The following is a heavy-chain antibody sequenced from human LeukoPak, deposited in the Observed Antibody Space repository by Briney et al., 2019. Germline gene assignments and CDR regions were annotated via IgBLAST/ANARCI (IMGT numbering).Heavy chain of an antibody. Sequence: PGGSLRLSCAASGFTFDDYAMHWVRQAPGKGLEWVSGISWNSGSIGYADSVKGRFTISRDNAKNSLYLQMNSLRAEDTALYYCAKDMGLGLLWFHYGMDVWGQGTTVTVSS. D-gene: IGHD3-10*01. CDR2: ISWNSGSI. CDR3: AKDMGLGLLWFHYGMDV. J-gene: IGHJ6*02. V-gene: IGHV3-9*01. CDR1: GFTFDDYA.